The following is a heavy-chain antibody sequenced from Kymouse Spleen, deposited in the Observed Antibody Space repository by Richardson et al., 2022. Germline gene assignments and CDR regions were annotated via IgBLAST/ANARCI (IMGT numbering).Heavy chain of an antibody. CDR1: GFTFSDYY. J-gene: IGHJ6*02. CDR2: ISSSGSTI. CDR3: AREITMVRGSPPFYYYYGMDV. V-gene: IGHV3-11*01. Sequence: QVQLVESGGGLVKPGGSLRLSCAASGFTFSDYYMSWIRQAPGKGLEWVSYISSSGSTIYYADSVKGRFTISRDNAKNSLYLQMNSLRAEDTAVYYCAREITMVRGSPPFYYYYGMDVWGQGTTVTVSS. D-gene: IGHD3-10*01.